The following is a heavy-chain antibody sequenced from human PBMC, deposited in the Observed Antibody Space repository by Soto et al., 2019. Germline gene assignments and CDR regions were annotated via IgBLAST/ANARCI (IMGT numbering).Heavy chain of an antibody. CDR3: ARGDGYSYGWGY. Sequence: GGSLRLSCAASGFTFSSYAMHWVRQAPGKGLEWVAVISYDGSNKYYADSVKGRFTISRDNSKNTLYLQMNSLRAEDTAVYYCARGDGYSYGWGYWGQGTLVTVSS. CDR1: GFTFSSYA. V-gene: IGHV3-30-3*01. CDR2: ISYDGSNK. J-gene: IGHJ4*02. D-gene: IGHD5-18*01.